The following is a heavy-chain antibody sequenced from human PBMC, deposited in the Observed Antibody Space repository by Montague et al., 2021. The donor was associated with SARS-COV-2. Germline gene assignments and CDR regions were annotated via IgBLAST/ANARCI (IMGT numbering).Heavy chain of an antibody. D-gene: IGHD3-3*01. V-gene: IGHV4-59*01. Sequence: SETLSLTCTVSGGSISSYYWSWIRQPPGKGLEWIGYIYYSGSTNYNPSLKSRVTISVDTSKNQFSLKLSSVTAADTAVYYCARDKPDYDFWPGYGMDVWGQGTTVTVS. CDR3: ARDKPDYDFWPGYGMDV. CDR2: IYYSGST. J-gene: IGHJ6*02. CDR1: GGSISSYY.